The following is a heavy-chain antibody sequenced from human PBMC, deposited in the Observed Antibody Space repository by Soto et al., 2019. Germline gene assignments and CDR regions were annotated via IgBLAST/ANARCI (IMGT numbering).Heavy chain of an antibody. CDR2: ISSSSSTI. V-gene: IGHV3-48*01. J-gene: IGHJ6*03. CDR3: ARVVRAARDYYYYMDV. D-gene: IGHD6-6*01. Sequence: PGGSLRLSCAASGFTFSSYSMNLVRQAPGKGLEWVSYISSSSSTIYYADSVKGRFTISRDNAKNSLYLQMNSLRAEDTAVYYCARVVRAARDYYYYMDVWGKGTTVTVSS. CDR1: GFTFSSYS.